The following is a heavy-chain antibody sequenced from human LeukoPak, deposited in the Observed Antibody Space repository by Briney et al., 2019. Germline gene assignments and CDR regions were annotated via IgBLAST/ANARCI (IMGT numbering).Heavy chain of an antibody. Sequence: GGSLRLSCVVSGFTFSSYWMHWVRQAPGKGLVWVSRINSDGSTTNYADSVKGRFTISRDNVKNTLYLQMNSLRAEDTAVYYCARDPSSGWFYWFDPWGQGTLVTVSS. J-gene: IGHJ5*02. CDR3: ARDPSSGWFYWFDP. CDR2: INSDGSTT. D-gene: IGHD6-19*01. V-gene: IGHV3-74*01. CDR1: GFTFSSYW.